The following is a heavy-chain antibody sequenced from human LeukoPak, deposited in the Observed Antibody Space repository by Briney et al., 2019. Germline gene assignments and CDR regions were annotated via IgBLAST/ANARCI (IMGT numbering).Heavy chain of an antibody. Sequence: KPSETLSLTCAVYGGSFSGYYWSWIRQPPGKGLEWIGEINHSGSTNYNPSLKSRVTISVDTSKNQFSLKLSSVTAADTAVYYCARELLPPYYFDYWGQGTLVTVSS. D-gene: IGHD3-10*01. CDR2: INHSGST. CDR3: ARELLPPYYFDY. V-gene: IGHV4-34*01. CDR1: GGSFSGYY. J-gene: IGHJ4*02.